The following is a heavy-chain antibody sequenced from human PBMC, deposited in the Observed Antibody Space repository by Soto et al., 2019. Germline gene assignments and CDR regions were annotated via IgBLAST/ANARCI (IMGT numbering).Heavy chain of an antibody. V-gene: IGHV1-58*01. CDR2: IVVGSGNT. D-gene: IGHD3-10*01. CDR3: AAVADLLLWFGELSAAFDI. CDR1: GFTFTSSA. Sequence: SVKVSCKASGFTFTSSAVQWVRQARGQRLEWIGWIVVGSGNTNYAQKFQERVTITRDMSTSTAYMELSSLRSEDTAVYYCAAVADLLLWFGELSAAFDIWGQGTMVTVSS. J-gene: IGHJ3*02.